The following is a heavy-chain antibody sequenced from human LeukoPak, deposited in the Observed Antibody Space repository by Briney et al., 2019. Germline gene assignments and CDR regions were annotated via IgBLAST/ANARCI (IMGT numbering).Heavy chain of an antibody. Sequence: GGSLRLSCAASGFTVSSNYMSWVRQAPGKGLEWGSVIYSGGSTYYADSVKGRFTISRDNSKNTLYLQMNSLRAEDTAVYYCARDRPQLGLDYWGQGTLVTVSS. J-gene: IGHJ4*02. D-gene: IGHD1-1*01. CDR1: GFTVSSNY. V-gene: IGHV3-66*01. CDR3: ARDRPQLGLDY. CDR2: IYSGGST.